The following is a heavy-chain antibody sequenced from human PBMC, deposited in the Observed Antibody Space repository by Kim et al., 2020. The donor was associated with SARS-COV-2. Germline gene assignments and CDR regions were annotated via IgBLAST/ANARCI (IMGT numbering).Heavy chain of an antibody. Sequence: ASVKVSCKASGYTFTSYYMHWVRQAAGKGLEWMGIINHSGGSTSYAQKFQGRVTMTRNTSRSTVYMELSSLRSEDTAVYYCARESTGGVVPAASNWFDAWGQGTLVTVSS. V-gene: IGHV1-46*01. CDR2: INHSGGST. CDR1: GYTFTSYY. CDR3: ARESTGGVVPAASNWFDA. J-gene: IGHJ5*02. D-gene: IGHD2-2*01.